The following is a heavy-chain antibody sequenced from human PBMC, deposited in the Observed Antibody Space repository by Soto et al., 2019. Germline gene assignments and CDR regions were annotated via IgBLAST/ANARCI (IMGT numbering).Heavy chain of an antibody. CDR2: IKEDGSEK. CDR1: GFILGKYW. CDR3: AREGSGYEQLDY. V-gene: IGHV3-7*03. Sequence: GGSLRLSCAVSGFILGKYWMSWVRQVPGEGLEWVANIKEDGSEKYYVDSVKGRFTISRDNAKNSVYLQMNSLRVEDTAVYFCAREGSGYEQLDYWGQGTPVTVAS. D-gene: IGHD5-12*01. J-gene: IGHJ4*02.